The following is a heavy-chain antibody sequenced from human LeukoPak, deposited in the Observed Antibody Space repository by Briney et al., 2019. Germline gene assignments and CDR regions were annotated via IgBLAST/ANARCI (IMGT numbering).Heavy chain of an antibody. D-gene: IGHD1-20*01. CDR3: ARGTGITGSESSAYYYYYYMDV. CDR1: GGTFSSYA. Sequence: SVTVSCKASGGTFSSYAISWVRQAPGQGLEWMGGIIPIFGTANYAQKFQGRVTITADESTSTAYMELSSLRSEDTAVYYCARGTGITGSESSAYYYYYYMDVWGKGTTVTISS. V-gene: IGHV1-69*13. CDR2: IIPIFGTA. J-gene: IGHJ6*03.